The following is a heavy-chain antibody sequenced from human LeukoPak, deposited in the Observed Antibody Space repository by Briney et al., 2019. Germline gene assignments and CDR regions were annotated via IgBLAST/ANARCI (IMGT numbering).Heavy chain of an antibody. D-gene: IGHD3-10*01. CDR1: GYSISSGYY. J-gene: IGHJ6*03. CDR3: SRNVRGQRFYYYYMDV. V-gene: IGHV4-38-2*01. Sequence: PSETLSLTCAVSGYSISSGYYWGWIRQPPGKGLEWIGSIYHSGSTYYNPSLKSRVTISVDTSKNQFSLKLSSVTAADTAEYYCSRNVRGQRFYYYYMDVWGKGTTVTVSS. CDR2: IYHSGST.